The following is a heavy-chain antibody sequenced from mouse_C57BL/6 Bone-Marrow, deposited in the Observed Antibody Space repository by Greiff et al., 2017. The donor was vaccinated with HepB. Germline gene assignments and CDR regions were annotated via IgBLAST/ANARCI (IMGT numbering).Heavy chain of an antibody. V-gene: IGHV1-7*01. CDR2: INPSSGYT. CDR1: GYTFTSYW. J-gene: IGHJ4*01. CDR3: ASTTERDYYAMDY. Sequence: VQLQQSGAELAKPGASVKLSCKASGYTFTSYWMHWVKQRPGQGLEWIGYINPSSGYTKYNQKFKDKATLTADKSSSTAYMQLISLTYEDSAVYYCASTTERDYYAMDYWGQGTSVTVSS. D-gene: IGHD1-1*01.